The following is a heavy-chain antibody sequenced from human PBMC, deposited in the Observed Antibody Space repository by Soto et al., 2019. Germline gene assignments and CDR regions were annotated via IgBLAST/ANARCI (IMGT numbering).Heavy chain of an antibody. CDR2: INPRGGST. CDR1: GGTFSSYA. Sequence: GASVKVSCKASGGTFSSYAISWVRQAPGQGLEWLGIINPRGGSTSYAQKFQGRVTMTRDTSTSTVYMELSSLRSEDTAVYYCARHYYDTYLIASYYYYGMDVWGQGTKATLSS. J-gene: IGHJ6*02. CDR3: ARHYYDTYLIASYYYYGMDV. D-gene: IGHD3-9*01. V-gene: IGHV1-46*01.